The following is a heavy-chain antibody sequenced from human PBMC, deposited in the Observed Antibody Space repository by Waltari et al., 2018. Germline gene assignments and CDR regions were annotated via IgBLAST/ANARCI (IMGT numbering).Heavy chain of an antibody. Sequence: EVQLVESGGGLVQPGGSLRLSCVASGFIFSTYWMDWVRQAPGKGLVWVSRINSDGSSTTYADSVKGQFTISRDDSKNTVYLQMNSLRAEDTALYYCAKREYTYGYFDYWGQGILVTVSS. J-gene: IGHJ4*02. CDR1: GFIFSTYW. CDR3: AKREYTYGYFDY. V-gene: IGHV3-74*01. D-gene: IGHD3-10*01. CDR2: INSDGSST.